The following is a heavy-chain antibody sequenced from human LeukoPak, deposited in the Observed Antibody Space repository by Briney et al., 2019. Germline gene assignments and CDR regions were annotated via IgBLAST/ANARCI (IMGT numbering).Heavy chain of an antibody. D-gene: IGHD3-22*01. Sequence: GAXVKVSCKASGYTFTGYYMHWVRQAPGQGLEWMGWINPNSGGTNYAQKFQGRVTMTRDTSISTAYMELSRLRSDDTAVYYCARTHYDSSGYYSVQLFDYWGQGTLVTVSS. V-gene: IGHV1-2*02. CDR3: ARTHYDSSGYYSVQLFDY. CDR2: INPNSGGT. J-gene: IGHJ4*02. CDR1: GYTFTGYY.